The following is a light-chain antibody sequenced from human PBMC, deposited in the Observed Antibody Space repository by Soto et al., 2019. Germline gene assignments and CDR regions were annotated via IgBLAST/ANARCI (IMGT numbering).Light chain of an antibody. J-gene: IGLJ1*01. CDR2: DVS. Sequence: QSALTQPRSVSGSPGQSVTISCTGTSSDVGGYNYVSWYQQHPGKAPKLMIYDVSKRPSGVPDRFSGSKSGNTASLTISGLQAEDEADYYCCSYGSSSPLYVFGTGTKLTVL. CDR3: CSYGSSSPLYV. CDR1: SSDVGGYNY. V-gene: IGLV2-11*01.